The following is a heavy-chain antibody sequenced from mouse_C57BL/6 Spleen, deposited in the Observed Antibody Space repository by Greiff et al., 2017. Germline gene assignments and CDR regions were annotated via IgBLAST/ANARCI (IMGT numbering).Heavy chain of an antibody. V-gene: IGHV1-69*01. Sequence: QVQLQQPGAELVMPGASVKLSCKASGYTFTSYWMHWVKQRPGQGLEWIGEIDPSDSYTNYNQKFKGKSTVTVDTSSTTAYMQLSSLTSEASAVYFCADACGGYPLYFDYWGQGTTLTVSS. D-gene: IGHD1-1*02. CDR2: IDPSDSYT. CDR3: ADACGGYPLYFDY. J-gene: IGHJ2*01. CDR1: GYTFTSYW.